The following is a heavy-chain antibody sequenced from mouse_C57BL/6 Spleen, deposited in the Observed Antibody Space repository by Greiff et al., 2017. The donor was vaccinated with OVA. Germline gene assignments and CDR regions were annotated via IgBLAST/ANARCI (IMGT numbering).Heavy chain of an antibody. V-gene: IGHV1-61*01. D-gene: IGHD1-1*01. J-gene: IGHJ2*01. CDR3: ARSEITTVVAFDY. Sequence: VQLQQPGAELVRPGSSVKLSCKASGYTFTSYWMDWVKQRPGQGLEWIGNIYPSDSETHYNQKFKDKATLTVDKSSSTAYMQLSSLTSEDSAVYYCARSEITTVVAFDYWGQGTTLTVSS. CDR2: IYPSDSET. CDR1: GYTFTSYW.